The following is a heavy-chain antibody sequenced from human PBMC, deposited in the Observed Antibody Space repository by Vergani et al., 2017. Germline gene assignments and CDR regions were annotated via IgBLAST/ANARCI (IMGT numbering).Heavy chain of an antibody. D-gene: IGHD3-22*01. CDR1: GYTLTELS. J-gene: IGHJ3*02. CDR2: FDPEDGET. Sequence: QVQLVQSGAEVKKPGASVKVSCKVSGYTLTELSMHWVRQAPGKGLEWMGGFDPEDGETIYAQKFQGRVTMTEDTSTDTAYMELSSLRSEDTAVYYCATAPVTYYYDSSGYDYAFDIWGQGTMVTVSS. CDR3: ATAPVTYYYDSSGYDYAFDI. V-gene: IGHV1-24*01.